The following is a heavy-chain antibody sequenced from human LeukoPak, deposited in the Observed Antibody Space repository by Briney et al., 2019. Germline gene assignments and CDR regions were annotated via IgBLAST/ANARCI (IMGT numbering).Heavy chain of an antibody. Sequence: TGGSLRLSCAASGFNFDKYAMSGVRQAPGKGLEWVSAMSGDGRKTYYANSAKGRFTISRDDSKNTLYLQVSSLRAEDTPIYYCAKDLSFGLNGISYFDYWGQGPLVTVSS. CDR2: MSGDGRKT. V-gene: IGHV3-23*01. D-gene: IGHD3-3*01. CDR3: AKDLSFGLNGISYFDY. CDR1: GFNFDKYA. J-gene: IGHJ4*02.